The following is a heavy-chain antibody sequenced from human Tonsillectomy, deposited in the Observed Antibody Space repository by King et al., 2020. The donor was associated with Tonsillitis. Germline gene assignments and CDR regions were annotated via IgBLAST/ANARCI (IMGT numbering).Heavy chain of an antibody. Sequence: VQLVESGGGVVQPGRSLRLSCAASGFTFTTYGMHWVRQAPGMGLDWVSFTSYDGSKNFYADSVKGRFTTSRDNSKNTLYLQMNSLTPEDTAVYYCARKYRGSFLFDYWGVGTLVTVSS. J-gene: IGHJ4*02. CDR1: GFTFTTYG. CDR2: TSYDGSKN. CDR3: ARKYRGSFLFDY. V-gene: IGHV3-30*03. D-gene: IGHD1-26*01.